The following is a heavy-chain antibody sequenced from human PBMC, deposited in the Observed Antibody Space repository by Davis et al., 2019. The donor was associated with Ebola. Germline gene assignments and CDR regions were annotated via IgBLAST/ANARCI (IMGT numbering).Heavy chain of an antibody. J-gene: IGHJ6*02. V-gene: IGHV3-21*04. CDR3: AKISGVELLRLGAYGMDV. Sequence: GESLKISCAASGFTFSSYSMNWVRQAPGKGLEWVSSISSSSSYIYYADSVKGRFTISRDNSKNTLYLQMNSLRAEDTAVYYCAKISGVELLRLGAYGMDVWGQGTTVTVSS. CDR1: GFTFSSYS. D-gene: IGHD1-7*01. CDR2: ISSSSSYI.